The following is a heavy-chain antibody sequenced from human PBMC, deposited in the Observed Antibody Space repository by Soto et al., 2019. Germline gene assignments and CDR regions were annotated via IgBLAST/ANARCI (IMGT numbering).Heavy chain of an antibody. Sequence: SETLSLTCTVSGGSISSGDYYWSWIRQPPGKGLEWIGYIYYSGSTYYNPSLKSRVTISVDTSNNQFSLNLSSVTAADTAVYYCARSRGTGTYSNDFQPWGQGTLVAVYS. J-gene: IGHJ1*01. CDR2: IYYSGST. D-gene: IGHD1-26*01. CDR1: GGSISSGDYY. V-gene: IGHV4-30-4*01. CDR3: ARSRGTGTYSNDFQP.